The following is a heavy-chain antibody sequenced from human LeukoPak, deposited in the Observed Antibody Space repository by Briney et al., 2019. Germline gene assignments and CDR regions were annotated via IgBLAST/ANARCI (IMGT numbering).Heavy chain of an antibody. D-gene: IGHD3-10*01. V-gene: IGHV4-59*08. Sequence: PSETLSLTCTVSGGSISSYYWSWIRQPSGKGLEWIGYIYYSGSTNYNPSLKSRVTISVDTSKNQFSLKLSSVTAADTAVYYCARHLPGPYGSGSYSSGFDYWGQGTLVTVSS. CDR2: IYYSGST. CDR1: GGSISSYY. CDR3: ARHLPGPYGSGSYSSGFDY. J-gene: IGHJ4*02.